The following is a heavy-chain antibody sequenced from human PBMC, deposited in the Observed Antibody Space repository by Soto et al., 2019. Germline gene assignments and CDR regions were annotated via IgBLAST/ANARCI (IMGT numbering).Heavy chain of an antibody. CDR2: MNPNSGNT. D-gene: IGHD1-1*01. CDR1: GYTFTSYD. V-gene: IGHV1-8*01. J-gene: IGHJ6*03. CDR3: ARAPGTRPYYYYYYMDV. Sequence: ASVKVSCKASGYTFTSYDINWVRQATGQGLEWMGWMNPNSGNTGYAQKFQGRVTMTRNTSISTAYMELSSLRSDDTAVYYCARAPGTRPYYYYYYMDVWGKGTTVTVSS.